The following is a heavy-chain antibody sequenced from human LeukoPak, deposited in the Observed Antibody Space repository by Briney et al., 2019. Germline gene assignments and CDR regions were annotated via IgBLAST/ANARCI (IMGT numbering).Heavy chain of an antibody. Sequence: SETLSLTCTVSGGSISSYYWSWIRQPPGKGLEWIGYIYYSGSTNYNPSLKSRVTISVDTSKNQFSLKLSSVTAAGTAVYYCARGTVTRKPKNYYGMDVWGQGTTVTVSS. J-gene: IGHJ6*02. CDR1: GGSISSYY. CDR3: ARGTVTRKPKNYYGMDV. V-gene: IGHV4-59*08. CDR2: IYYSGST. D-gene: IGHD4-17*01.